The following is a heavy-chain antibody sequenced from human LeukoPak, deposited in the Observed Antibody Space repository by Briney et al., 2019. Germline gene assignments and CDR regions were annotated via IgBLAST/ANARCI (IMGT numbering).Heavy chain of an antibody. V-gene: IGHV3-21*01. Sequence: GGSLRLSCAASGFTFSSYSMNWVRQAPGKGLEWVSSISSSSSYIYYADSVRGRFTISRDNAKNSLYLQMNSLRAGDTAVYYCARDNRIVVVPAAPDAFDIWGQGTMVTVSS. CDR1: GFTFSSYS. D-gene: IGHD2-2*01. J-gene: IGHJ3*02. CDR2: ISSSSSYI. CDR3: ARDNRIVVVPAAPDAFDI.